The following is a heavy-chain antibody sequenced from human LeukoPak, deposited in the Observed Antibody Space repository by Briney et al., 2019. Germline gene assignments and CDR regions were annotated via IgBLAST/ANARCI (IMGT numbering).Heavy chain of an antibody. CDR3: AREPPYSSGWYIGDY. CDR1: GFTFSSYS. D-gene: IGHD6-19*01. Sequence: GGSLRLSCAASGFTFSSYSMNWVRQAPGKGLEWVSSISSSSSYIYYADSVKGRLTISRDNAKNSLYLQMNSLRAEDTAVYYCAREPPYSSGWYIGDYWGQGTLVTVSS. V-gene: IGHV3-21*01. J-gene: IGHJ4*02. CDR2: ISSSSSYI.